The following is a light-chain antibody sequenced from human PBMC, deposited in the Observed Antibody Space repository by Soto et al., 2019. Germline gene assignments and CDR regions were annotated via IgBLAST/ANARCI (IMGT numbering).Light chain of an antibody. V-gene: IGLV1-51*02. CDR3: GTWDSSLSAVV. J-gene: IGLJ2*01. CDR2: ENN. CDR1: SSNIGNNY. Sequence: QSVLTQPPSVSAAPGQKVTISCSGSSSNIGNNYVSWYQQLPGTAPKLLIYENNKRPSGMPDRFSGSKSGTSATLGITGLQSGDEADYYCGTWDSSLSAVVFGGGTKLTVL.